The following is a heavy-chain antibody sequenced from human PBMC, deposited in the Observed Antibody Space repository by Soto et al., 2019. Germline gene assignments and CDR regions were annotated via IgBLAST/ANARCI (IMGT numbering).Heavy chain of an antibody. CDR1: GYTFTNNY. Sequence: ASVKVSCKASGYTFTNNYIHWVRQAPGQGLEWMGIINPSGGSTSYAQKFQGRVTMTRDTSTSTVYMELSSLRSEDTAVYYCASSRGWLDAFDIWGQGTMVTVSS. CDR2: INPSGGST. D-gene: IGHD6-19*01. CDR3: ASSRGWLDAFDI. V-gene: IGHV1-46*03. J-gene: IGHJ3*02.